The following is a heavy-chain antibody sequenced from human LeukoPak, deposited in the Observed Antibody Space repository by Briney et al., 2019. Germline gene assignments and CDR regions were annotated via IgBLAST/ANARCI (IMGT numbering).Heavy chain of an antibody. CDR2: ISSSGSTI. J-gene: IGHJ4*02. CDR1: GFTFSSYE. D-gene: IGHD6-13*01. Sequence: PGGSLRLSCAASGFTFSSYEMNWVHQAPGKGLEWVSYISSSGSTIYYADSVKGRFTISRDNAKNSLYLQMNSLRAEDTAVYYCARGSIAAAYFDYWGQGTLVTVSS. CDR3: ARGSIAAAYFDY. V-gene: IGHV3-48*03.